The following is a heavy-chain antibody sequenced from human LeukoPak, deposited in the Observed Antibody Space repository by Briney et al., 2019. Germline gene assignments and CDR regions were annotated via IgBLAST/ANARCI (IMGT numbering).Heavy chain of an antibody. CDR2: IYPDDSDT. J-gene: IGHJ4*02. CDR3: ARRQGSASTSHFDY. Sequence: PGGSLKISCKGSAYSFTSYWIGWVRQMPGKGLERMGIIYPDDSDTRYSPSFQGQVTISVDKSISTAYLQWSSLKASDTAMYYCARRQGSASTSHFDYWGQGTLVTVSS. D-gene: IGHD2-2*01. CDR1: AYSFTSYW. V-gene: IGHV5-51*01.